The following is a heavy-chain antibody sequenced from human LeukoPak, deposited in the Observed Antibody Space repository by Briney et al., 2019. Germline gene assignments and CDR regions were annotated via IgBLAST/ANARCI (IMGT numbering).Heavy chain of an antibody. CDR1: GYMFTSHG. CDR2: ISAYNYNT. Sequence: ASVKVSCKASGYMFTSHGISWVRQAPGQGLEWMGWISAYNYNTNYAQKVQGRVSMTTDTSTSTAYMELRSLTSDDTAVYYCARHPYDFWSGYLGAWFDAWGQGTLVTVS. D-gene: IGHD3-3*01. CDR3: ARHPYDFWSGYLGAWFDA. J-gene: IGHJ5*02. V-gene: IGHV1-18*01.